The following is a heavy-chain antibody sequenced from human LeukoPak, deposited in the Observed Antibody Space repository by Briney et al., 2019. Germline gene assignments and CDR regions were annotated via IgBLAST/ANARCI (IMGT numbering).Heavy chain of an antibody. CDR3: ARDGRTYGGAFDI. CDR2: IYSGGRT. D-gene: IGHD1-1*01. CDR1: GFTVSSNY. Sequence: GGSLRLSCAASGFTVSSNYMSWVRQAPGKGLEWVAVIYSGGRTYYADSVKGRFTTSRDNSKNTLYLQMNSLRAEDTAVYYCARDGRTYGGAFDIWGQGTMVTVSS. J-gene: IGHJ3*02. V-gene: IGHV3-53*01.